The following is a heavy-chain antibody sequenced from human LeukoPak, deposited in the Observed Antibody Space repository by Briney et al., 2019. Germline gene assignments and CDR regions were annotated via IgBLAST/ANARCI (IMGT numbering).Heavy chain of an antibody. Sequence: GRSLRLSCTRFGFNLSRLGMEWVRPAPREGVEWVAMLWQEWSVEKYADSVKGRFTISRDNSQNTLYLQMNSLIDDDTAVYYCAKEGDQFRGYLDAWGKGTTVTVSS. J-gene: IGHJ6*03. CDR2: LWQEWSVE. CDR3: AKEGDQFRGYLDA. CDR1: GFNLSRLG. D-gene: IGHD3-16*01. V-gene: IGHV3-33*04.